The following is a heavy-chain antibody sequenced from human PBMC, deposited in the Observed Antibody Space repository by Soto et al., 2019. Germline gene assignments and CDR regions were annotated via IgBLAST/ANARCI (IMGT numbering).Heavy chain of an antibody. V-gene: IGHV1-18*04. J-gene: IGHJ6*04. Sequence: ASVKVSCKASGYTFTSYGISWVRQAPGQGLEWMGWISAYNGNTNYAQKLQGRVTMTTDTSTSTAYMELRSLRSDDTAVYYCARDFSGWYGGHYYYYYGMDVWGEGTTVTVSS. CDR1: GYTFTSYG. CDR3: ARDFSGWYGGHYYYYYGMDV. D-gene: IGHD6-19*01. CDR2: ISAYNGNT.